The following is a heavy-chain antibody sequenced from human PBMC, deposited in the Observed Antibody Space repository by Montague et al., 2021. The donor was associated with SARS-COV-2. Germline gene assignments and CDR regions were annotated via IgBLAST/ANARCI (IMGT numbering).Heavy chain of an antibody. J-gene: IGHJ3*02. V-gene: IGHV3-23*01. Sequence: SLRLSCAASGFTFSSYSMSWVRQAPGKGLEWVSAISGSGCSTYYADSVKGRFTISRDNSKNTLYLQMNSLRAEDTAVYYCAKTLMTTVTTWAFDIWGQGAMVTVSS. CDR1: GFTFSSYS. D-gene: IGHD4-17*01. CDR3: AKTLMTTVTTWAFDI. CDR2: ISGSGCST.